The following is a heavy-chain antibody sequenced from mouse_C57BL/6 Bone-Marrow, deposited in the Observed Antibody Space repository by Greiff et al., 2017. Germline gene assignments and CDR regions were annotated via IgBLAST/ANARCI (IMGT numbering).Heavy chain of an antibody. CDR2: INYDGSST. J-gene: IGHJ4*01. CDR1: GFTFSDYY. V-gene: IGHV5-16*01. Sequence: EVKLMESEGGLVQPGSSMKLSCTASGFTFSDYYMAWVRQVPEKGLEWVANINYDGSSTYYLDSLKSRFIISRDNAKNILYLKMSSLKSEDTATYYCARGGWLPSMDYWGQGTSVTVSS. D-gene: IGHD2-3*01. CDR3: ARGGWLPSMDY.